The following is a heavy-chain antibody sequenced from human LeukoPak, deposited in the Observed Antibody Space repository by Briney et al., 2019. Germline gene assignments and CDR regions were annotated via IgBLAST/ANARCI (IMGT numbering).Heavy chain of an antibody. V-gene: IGHV3-30*03. CDR2: ISYDGSNK. CDR1: GFTFSSYG. CDR3: VREQRWLEGTVY. D-gene: IGHD6-25*01. Sequence: GGSLRLSCAASGFTFSSYGMHWVRQAPGKGLEWVAVISYDGSNKYYADSVKGRFTISRDNSKNTLYLQMNSLRAEDTAVYYCVREQRWLEGTVYWGQGTLVTVSS. J-gene: IGHJ4*02.